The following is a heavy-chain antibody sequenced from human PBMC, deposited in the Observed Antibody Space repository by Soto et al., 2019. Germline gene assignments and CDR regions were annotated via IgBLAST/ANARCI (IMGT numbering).Heavy chain of an antibody. V-gene: IGHV1-24*01. CDR3: ATDSRLLSTIMDV. CDR1: GYTLTEFS. Sequence: ASVKVSCKVSGYTLTEFSMHWVRQAPGKGLEWMGGFDPEDGETIYAQKFQGRVTMTEDTSTDTAYMELSSLRSEDTAVYYCATDSRLLSTIMDVWGQGTTVTVSS. CDR2: FDPEDGET. J-gene: IGHJ6*02. D-gene: IGHD5-12*01.